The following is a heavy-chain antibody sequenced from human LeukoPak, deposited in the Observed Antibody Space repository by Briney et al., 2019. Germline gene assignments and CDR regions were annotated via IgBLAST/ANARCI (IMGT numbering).Heavy chain of an antibody. CDR3: ARPPPGEWELLRGFDY. J-gene: IGHJ4*02. CDR1: GFIFSSYS. D-gene: IGHD1-26*01. V-gene: IGHV3-48*02. Sequence: GGSLRLSCAASGFIFSSYSMNWVRQAPGKGLEWVSYISSSSSTIYYADSVKGRFTISRDNAKNSLYLQMNSLRDEDTAVYYCARPPPGEWELLRGFDYWGQGTLVTVSS. CDR2: ISSSSSTI.